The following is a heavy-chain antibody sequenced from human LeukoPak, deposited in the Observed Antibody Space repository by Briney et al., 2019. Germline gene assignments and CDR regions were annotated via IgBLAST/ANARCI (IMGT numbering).Heavy chain of an antibody. CDR2: VYSSGRT. V-gene: IGHV4-59*08. CDR3: VRHQGGSSNFFDY. CDR1: YSSISDYC. D-gene: IGHD2-15*01. Sequence: SETLSLTCTVSYSSISDYCWSWIRQPPGKGLEWIGYVYSSGRTNYNPSLRSRVSMSTDMSKNQFSLKLSSVTAADTAVYYCVRHQGGSSNFFDYWGQGSLVTVSS. J-gene: IGHJ4*02.